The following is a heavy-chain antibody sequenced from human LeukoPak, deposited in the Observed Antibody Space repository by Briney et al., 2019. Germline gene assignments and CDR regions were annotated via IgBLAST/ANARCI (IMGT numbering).Heavy chain of an antibody. V-gene: IGHV4-39*01. CDR2: IYYSGST. J-gene: IGHJ5*02. CDR1: GGSISSSSYY. CDR3: ATPGLGNWFDP. Sequence: PSETLSLTCSVSGGSISSSSYYWGWIRQPPGKGLEWIGSIYYSGSTYYNPSLKSRVTISVDTSKNQFSLKLSSVTAADTAVYYCATPGLGNWFDPWGQGTLVTVSS. D-gene: IGHD3-10*01.